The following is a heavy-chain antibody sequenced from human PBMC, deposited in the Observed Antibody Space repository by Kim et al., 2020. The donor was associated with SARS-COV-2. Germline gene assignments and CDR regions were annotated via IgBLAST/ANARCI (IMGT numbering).Heavy chain of an antibody. D-gene: IGHD6-13*01. Sequence: SETLSLTCTVSGGSVSSGSYYWSWIRQPPGKGLEWIGYIYYSGSTNYNPSLKSRVTISVDTSKNQFSLKLSSVTAADTAVYYCATSPVSYSSSWYGGRGDAFDIWGQGTMVTVSS. J-gene: IGHJ3*02. CDR2: IYYSGST. V-gene: IGHV4-61*01. CDR3: ATSPVSYSSSWYGGRGDAFDI. CDR1: GGSVSSGSYY.